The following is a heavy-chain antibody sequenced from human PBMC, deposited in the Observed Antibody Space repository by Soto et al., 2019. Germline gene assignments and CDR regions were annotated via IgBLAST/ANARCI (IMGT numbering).Heavy chain of an antibody. CDR1: GYSFTTYW. CDR2: IYPGDSDT. V-gene: IGHV5-51*01. J-gene: IGHJ6*02. D-gene: IGHD1-1*01. Sequence: PGESLKISCKGSGYSFTTYWIGWVRQMPGKGLEWMGIIYPGDSDTRYSPSFQGQVTISADKSISTAYLQWSSLKASDTAMYYCASLPNWLPCSYYSSGRDVWGQGPTVPVSS. CDR3: ASLPNWLPCSYYSSGRDV.